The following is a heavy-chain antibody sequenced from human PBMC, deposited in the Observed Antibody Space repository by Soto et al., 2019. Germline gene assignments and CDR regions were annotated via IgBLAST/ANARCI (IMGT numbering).Heavy chain of an antibody. CDR3: ARVCRGDSLARLRYFDWLSEPQFDY. CDR2: IYYSGST. CDR1: GGSISSGDYY. V-gene: IGHV4-30-4*01. Sequence: PSETLSLTCTVSGGSISSGDYYWSWIRQPPGKGLEWIGYIYYSGSTYYNPSLKSRVTISVDTSKNQFSLKLSSVTAADTAVYYCARVCRGDSLARLRYFDWLSEPQFDYWGQGTLVTVSS. D-gene: IGHD3-9*01. J-gene: IGHJ4*02.